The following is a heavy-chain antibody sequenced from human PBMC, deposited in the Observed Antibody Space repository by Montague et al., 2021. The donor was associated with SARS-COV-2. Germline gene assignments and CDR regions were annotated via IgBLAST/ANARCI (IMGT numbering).Heavy chain of an antibody. CDR3: ARGPSLKGGWPTMDV. CDR2: IYSGGST. Sequence: RLSWSASGFTVSSNYMSWVRQAPGKGLEWVSVIYSGGSTYYADSVKGRFTISRDNSKNTLYLQMNSLRAEDTAVYYCARGPSLKGGWPTMDVWGKGTTVTVSS. V-gene: IGHV3-66*02. J-gene: IGHJ6*03. CDR1: GFTVSSNY. D-gene: IGHD6-19*01.